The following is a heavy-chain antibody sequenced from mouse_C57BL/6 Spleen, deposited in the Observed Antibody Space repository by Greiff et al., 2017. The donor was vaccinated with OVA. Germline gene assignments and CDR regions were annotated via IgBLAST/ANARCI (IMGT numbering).Heavy chain of an antibody. CDR3: ARPCWFAY. V-gene: IGHV1-26*01. J-gene: IGHJ3*01. Sequence: VQLQQSGPELVKPGASVKISCKASGYTFTDYYMNWVKQSHGKSLEWIGDINPNNGGTSYNQKFKGKATLPVDKSSSTAYMELRSLTSEASAFYYCARPCWFAYWGQGTLVTVSA. CDR1: GYTFTDYY. CDR2: INPNNGGT.